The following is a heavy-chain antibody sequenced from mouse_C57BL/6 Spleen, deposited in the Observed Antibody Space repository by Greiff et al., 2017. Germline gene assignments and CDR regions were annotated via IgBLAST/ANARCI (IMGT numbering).Heavy chain of an antibody. CDR3: ARYYDGYYAY. J-gene: IGHJ3*01. CDR1: GYTFTDYN. D-gene: IGHD2-3*01. V-gene: IGHV1-18*01. CDR2: INPNNGGT. Sequence: EVKLMESGPELVKPGASVKIPCKASGYTFTDYNMDWVKQSHGKSLEWIGDINPNNGGTIYNQKFKGKATLTVDKSSSTAYMELRSLTSEDTAVYYCARYYDGYYAYWGQGTLVTVSA.